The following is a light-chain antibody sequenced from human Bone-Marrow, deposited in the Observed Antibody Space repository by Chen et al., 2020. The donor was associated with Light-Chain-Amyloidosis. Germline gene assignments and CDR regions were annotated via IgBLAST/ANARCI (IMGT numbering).Light chain of an antibody. J-gene: IGLJ3*02. CDR1: SGSIATNY. V-gene: IGLV6-57*01. CDR2: EDD. CDR3: QSYQGSSQGV. Sequence: NFMLTQPHSVSESPGKTVIISCTRSSGSIATNYVQWYQQRPGSSPTTVIYEDDQRSSGVPDRFSGSIHRSSNSATITISGLKTEDEADYYSQSYQGSSQGVSGGGTKLTVL.